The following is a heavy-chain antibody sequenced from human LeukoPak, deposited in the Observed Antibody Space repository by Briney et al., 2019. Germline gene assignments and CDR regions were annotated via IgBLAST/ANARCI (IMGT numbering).Heavy chain of an antibody. D-gene: IGHD3-3*01. V-gene: IGHV3-48*03. CDR3: ASGSNYDFWSGYPPGYGMDV. J-gene: IGHJ6*02. CDR1: GFIFSSYE. Sequence: GWSLRLSCAASGFIFSSYEMNWVRQAPGKGLEWVSYISSRSSTIYYEDSVKGRFTISRDNAKNSLYLQMNSLRAEDTAVYYCASGSNYDFWSGYPPGYGMDVWGQGTTVTVSS. CDR2: ISSRSSTI.